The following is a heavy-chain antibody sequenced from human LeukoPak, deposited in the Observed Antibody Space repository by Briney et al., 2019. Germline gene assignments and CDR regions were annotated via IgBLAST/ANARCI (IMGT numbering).Heavy chain of an antibody. Sequence: PSETLSLTCAVSGGSISSYYWSWIRQPPGNGLEWLGYIYYSGSTNYNPSLKSLFTMSVDTSKNHFFLKLSSVTAADTAVYYCAAAADDAFDIWGQGTMVTVSS. D-gene: IGHD6-13*01. CDR3: AAAADDAFDI. CDR1: GGSISSYY. V-gene: IGHV4-59*08. CDR2: IYYSGST. J-gene: IGHJ3*02.